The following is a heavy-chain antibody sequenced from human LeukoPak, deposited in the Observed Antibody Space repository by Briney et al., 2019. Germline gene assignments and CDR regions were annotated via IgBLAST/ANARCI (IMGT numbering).Heavy chain of an antibody. V-gene: IGHV1-69*04. CDR1: GGSFPTSA. D-gene: IGHD3-9*01. Sequence: ASVKVSCKASGGSFPTSAITWVRQAPGQGLEWMGRIIPILGITSYAQKFQGRVTITADTSTDTAYMELSSLRSEDTAVYYCATDHLVAGAFDIWGQGTMVTVSS. J-gene: IGHJ3*02. CDR2: IIPILGIT. CDR3: ATDHLVAGAFDI.